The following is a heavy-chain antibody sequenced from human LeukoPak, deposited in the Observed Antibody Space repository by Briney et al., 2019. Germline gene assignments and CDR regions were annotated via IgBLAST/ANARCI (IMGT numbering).Heavy chain of an antibody. CDR1: GFTVSSNI. V-gene: IGHV3-53*01. Sequence: PGGSLTLSCAASGFTVSSNIMSWVRQAPGTGLEWVSVIYSGGTTYYAYSVKGRFTISRDNSKNMLYLQMNSLRAEDTAVYYCARDGYGNNYMDVWGKGTTVTVSS. CDR3: ARDGYGNNYMDV. J-gene: IGHJ6*03. D-gene: IGHD1/OR15-1a*01. CDR2: IYSGGTT.